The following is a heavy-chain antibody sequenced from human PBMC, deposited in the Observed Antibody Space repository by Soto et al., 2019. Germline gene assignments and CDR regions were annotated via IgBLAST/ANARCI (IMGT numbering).Heavy chain of an antibody. D-gene: IGHD2-2*01. CDR2: IYYSGST. CDR3: AREGYCGSPSCYG. V-gene: IGHV4-39*02. CDR1: GFSISGSTYY. J-gene: IGHJ4*02. Sequence: SETLSLTCTVSGFSISGSTYYWVWIRQPPGKGLEWIGGIYYSGSTYYNPSLKSRVTISVDTSKNQFSLKPSSVTAADTAVFYCAREGYCGSPSCYGWGQGTLVTVSS.